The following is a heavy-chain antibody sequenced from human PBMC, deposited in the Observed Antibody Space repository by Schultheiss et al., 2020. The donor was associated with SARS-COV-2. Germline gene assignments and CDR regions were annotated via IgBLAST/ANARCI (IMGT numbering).Heavy chain of an antibody. CDR1: GFTFSDNY. D-gene: IGHD6-6*01. V-gene: IGHV3-73*01. J-gene: IGHJ4*02. Sequence: GESLKISCAASGFTFSDNYMNWVRQASGKGLEWVGRIRSKANSYATAYAASVKGRFTISRDDSKNTAYLQMNSLKTEDTAVYYCTAPGSYSSSDWGQGTLVTVSS. CDR3: TAPGSYSSSD. CDR2: IRSKANSYAT.